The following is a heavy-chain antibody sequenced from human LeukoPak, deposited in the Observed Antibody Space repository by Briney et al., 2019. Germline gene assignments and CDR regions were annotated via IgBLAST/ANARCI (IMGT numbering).Heavy chain of an antibody. CDR3: ASTYSSGYYYPFDY. CDR1: GVSISSYY. V-gene: IGHV4-59*01. D-gene: IGHD3-22*01. J-gene: IGHJ4*02. CDR2: IYYSGST. Sequence: SETLSLACTVSGVSISSYYWSWIRQPPGKGLEWIGYIYYSGSTNYNPSLKSRVTISVDTSKNQFSLKLSSVTAADTAVYYCASTYSSGYYYPFDYWGQGTLVTVSS.